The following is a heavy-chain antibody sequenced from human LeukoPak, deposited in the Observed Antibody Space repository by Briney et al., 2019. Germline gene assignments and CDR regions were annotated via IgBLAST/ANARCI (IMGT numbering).Heavy chain of an antibody. CDR1: GFTFSSYS. V-gene: IGHV3-48*01. Sequence: GGSLRLSCAASGFTFSSYSMNWVRQAPGRGLEWVSYISSSSSTIYYADSVKGRFTIPRDNAKNSLYLQMNSLRAEDTAVYYCAREYYDSSGHNSWGQGTLVTVSS. J-gene: IGHJ4*02. D-gene: IGHD3-22*01. CDR3: AREYYDSSGHNS. CDR2: ISSSSSTI.